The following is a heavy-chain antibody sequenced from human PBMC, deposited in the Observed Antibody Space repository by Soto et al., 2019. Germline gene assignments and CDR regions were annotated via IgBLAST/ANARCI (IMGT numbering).Heavy chain of an antibody. CDR2: IKTDGSIT. CDR1: GFSLSNYW. J-gene: IGHJ4*02. CDR3: ARERNGSSFL. D-gene: IGHD1-26*01. Sequence: EVPLVESGGGLVQPGESLRLSCAASGFSLSNYWMHWVRQAPGKGLVWVSRIKTDGSITRYADSVKGRFTISRDNAMNTPYLQMNSLRPEDTAVYYCARERNGSSFLWGQGTLVTVSS. V-gene: IGHV3-74*01.